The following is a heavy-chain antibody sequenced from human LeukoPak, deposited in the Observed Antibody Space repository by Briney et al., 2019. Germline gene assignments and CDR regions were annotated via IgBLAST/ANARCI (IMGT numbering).Heavy chain of an antibody. Sequence: PGGSLRLSCAASGFTFSKSWMTWVRQAPGKGLEWVAHIKEGGSDKYYVDSVTGRFTISRDNTKNSLCLQMTSLTAEDTAVYYCATWNNAWEFGYWGQGTLVSVSS. CDR2: IKEGGSDK. CDR3: ATWNNAWEFGY. CDR1: GFTFSKSW. J-gene: IGHJ4*02. V-gene: IGHV3-7*05. D-gene: IGHD1/OR15-1a*01.